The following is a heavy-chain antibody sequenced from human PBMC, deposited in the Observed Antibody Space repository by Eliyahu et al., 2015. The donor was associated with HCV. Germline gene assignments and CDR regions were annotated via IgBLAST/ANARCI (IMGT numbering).Heavy chain of an antibody. V-gene: IGHV3-23*01. J-gene: IGHJ3*02. CDR1: GFTFSSYA. CDR2: ISGSGGST. Sequence: EVQLLESGGGLVQPGGSLRLSCAASGFTFSSYAMSWVRQAPGKGLEWXSAISGSGGSTYSADSVKGRFTISRDNSKNTLYLQMNSLRAEDTAVYYCAKSRGYDILTGYYIPHDAFDIWGQGTMVTVSS. D-gene: IGHD3-9*01. CDR3: AKSRGYDILTGYYIPHDAFDI.